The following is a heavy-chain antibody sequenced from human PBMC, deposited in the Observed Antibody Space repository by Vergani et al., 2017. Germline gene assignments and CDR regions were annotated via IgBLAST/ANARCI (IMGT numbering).Heavy chain of an antibody. CDR2: IYSGGST. CDR1: GFTFDDYA. CDR3: AREVVITFGGVIADWYFDL. V-gene: IGHV3-53*04. D-gene: IGHD3-16*02. J-gene: IGHJ2*01. Sequence: EVQLVESGGGLVQPGRSLRLSCAASGFTFDDYAMHWVRQAPGKGLEWVSVIYSGGSTYYADSVKGRFTISRHNSKNTLYLQMNSLRAEDTAVYYCAREVVITFGGVIADWYFDLWGRGTLVTVSS.